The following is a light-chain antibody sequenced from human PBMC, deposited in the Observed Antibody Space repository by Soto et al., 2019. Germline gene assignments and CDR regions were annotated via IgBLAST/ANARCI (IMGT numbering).Light chain of an antibody. J-gene: IGLJ2*01. CDR3: YSAADNNLV. CDR1: VLAKKY. V-gene: IGLV3-27*01. CDR2: KDS. Sequence: YELTQPSSVSVSPGQTARITCAGDVLAKKYARWFQQKPGPAPVLVIYKDSERPSGIPERFSGSSSGTTVTLTISGAQVEDEADYYCYSAADNNLVFGGGTKLTVL.